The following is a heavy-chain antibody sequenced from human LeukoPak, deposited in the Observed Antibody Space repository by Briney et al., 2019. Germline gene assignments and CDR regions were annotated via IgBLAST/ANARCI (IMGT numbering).Heavy chain of an antibody. CDR3: ASTPGSYDY. J-gene: IGHJ4*02. Sequence: GGSLRLSCAASGFTFSSYWMSWFRQAPGKGLEWVANIKQDGSEKYYVDSVKGRFTISRDNAKNPLYLQMNSLRAEDTAVYYCASTPGSYDYWGQGTLVTVSS. CDR2: IKQDGSEK. CDR1: GFTFSSYW. V-gene: IGHV3-7*01. D-gene: IGHD7-27*01.